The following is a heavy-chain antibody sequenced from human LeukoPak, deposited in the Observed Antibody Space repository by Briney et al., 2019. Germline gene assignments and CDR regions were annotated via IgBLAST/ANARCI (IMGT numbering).Heavy chain of an antibody. V-gene: IGHV1-18*01. D-gene: IGHD4-11*01. Sequence: ASVKVSCKASGYTFTSYGISWVRQAPGQGLEWMGWISAYNGNTNYAQKLQGRVTMTTDTSTSTAYMELRSLRSDDTAVYYCARGSIKMTTVTTFDYWGQGTLVTVSS. CDR2: ISAYNGNT. CDR3: ARGSIKMTTVTTFDY. CDR1: GYTFTSYG. J-gene: IGHJ4*02.